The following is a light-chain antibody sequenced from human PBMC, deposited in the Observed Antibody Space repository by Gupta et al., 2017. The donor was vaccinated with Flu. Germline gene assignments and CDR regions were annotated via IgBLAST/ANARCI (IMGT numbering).Light chain of an antibody. CDR1: QTVVYSNNKNY. CDR3: MQALHPPWT. CDR2: RAT. V-gene: IGKV4-1*01. Sequence: INCKASQTVVYSNNKNYLAWYQQKAGQPPKLLFDRATSREFGVVDRLSGSGIGADSALNISSVQAEDVGVYHCMQALHPPWTFGQGTKVEIK. J-gene: IGKJ1*01.